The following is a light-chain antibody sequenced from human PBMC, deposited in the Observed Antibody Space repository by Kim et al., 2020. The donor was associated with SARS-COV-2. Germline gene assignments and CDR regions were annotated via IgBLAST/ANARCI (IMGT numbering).Light chain of an antibody. CDR2: WAS. CDR1: LSVFNKSNKKNY. Sequence: RANIHCKSSLSVFNKSNKKNYVAWYQQKPGQPPKLLIYWASTRESGVPDRLSGSGSVTDFSLSINNLRVEDVAVYYCQQYFSSPYTFGQGTKLEI. J-gene: IGKJ2*01. CDR3: QQYFSSPYT. V-gene: IGKV4-1*01.